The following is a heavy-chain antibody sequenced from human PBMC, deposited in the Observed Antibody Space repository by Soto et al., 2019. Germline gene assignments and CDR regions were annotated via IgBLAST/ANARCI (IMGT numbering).Heavy chain of an antibody. CDR3: ATGQWGVGGNDY. CDR2: ISSSSSHV. J-gene: IGHJ4*02. V-gene: IGHV3-21*01. CDR1: GLSFSGYS. D-gene: IGHD1-26*01. Sequence: EVQLVESGGGLVKPGGSLRLSCVTSGLSFSGYSMNWVRQAPGRGLEWVSAISSSSSHVFYADSVKGRFTISRDNGKNSLKLKKESRRAEDRAVYCCATGQWGVGGNDYWGRGTLVTVSS.